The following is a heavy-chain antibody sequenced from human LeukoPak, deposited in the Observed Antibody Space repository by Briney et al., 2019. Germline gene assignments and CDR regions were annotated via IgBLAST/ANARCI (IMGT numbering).Heavy chain of an antibody. Sequence: SETLSLTCAVSGFSVSSTYYWGWIRQPPGKGLECIGSIYHSGSTYYNPSLKSRVTISVDTSKNQFSLKLSSVTAADTAVYYCARLYCTGSNCYNYFDYWGQGTLVTVSS. CDR1: GFSVSSTYY. V-gene: IGHV4-38-2*01. CDR3: ARLYCTGSNCYNYFDY. D-gene: IGHD2-15*01. J-gene: IGHJ4*02. CDR2: IYHSGST.